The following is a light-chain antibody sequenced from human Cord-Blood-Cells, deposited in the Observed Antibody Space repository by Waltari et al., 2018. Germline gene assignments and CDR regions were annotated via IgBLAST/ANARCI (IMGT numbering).Light chain of an antibody. CDR2: YDS. J-gene: IGLJ3*02. CDR1: NIGSKS. CDR3: QVWDSSSDLWV. Sequence: SYVLTQPPSVSVAPGKTARITCGGNNIGSKSVHWYQQKPGQAPVLVIYYDSDRPSGIPERLSGSNSGNTATLTISRVEAGDEADYYCQVWDSSSDLWVFGGGTKLTVL. V-gene: IGLV3-21*04.